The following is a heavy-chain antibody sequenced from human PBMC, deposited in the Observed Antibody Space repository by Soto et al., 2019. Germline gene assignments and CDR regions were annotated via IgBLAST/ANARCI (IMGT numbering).Heavy chain of an antibody. V-gene: IGHV3-30*18. J-gene: IGHJ6*02. CDR1: GFTFSSYG. CDR3: VKDGSSGWPYYYGMDV. Sequence: PGGSLRLSCAASGFTFSSYGMHWVRQAPGKGLEWVAVVSYDGRNKYYADSAKGRFTISRDNSKNTLYLQMSSLRPEDTAVYYCVKDGSSGWPYYYGMDVWGQGTTVTVSS. D-gene: IGHD6-19*01. CDR2: VSYDGRNK.